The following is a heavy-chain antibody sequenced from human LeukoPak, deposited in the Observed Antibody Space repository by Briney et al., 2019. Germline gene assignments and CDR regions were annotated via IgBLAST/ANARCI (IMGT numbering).Heavy chain of an antibody. CDR3: AKVSTMIVVVSGAFDI. D-gene: IGHD3-22*01. J-gene: IGHJ3*02. CDR2: ISYDGSNK. V-gene: IGHV3-30*18. Sequence: GGSLRLSCAASGFTFSNYGMHWVRQAPGKGLEWVAVISYDGSNKYYADSVKGRFTISRDNSKNTLYLQMNSLRAEDTAVYYCAKVSTMIVVVSGAFDIWGQGTMVTVSS. CDR1: GFTFSNYG.